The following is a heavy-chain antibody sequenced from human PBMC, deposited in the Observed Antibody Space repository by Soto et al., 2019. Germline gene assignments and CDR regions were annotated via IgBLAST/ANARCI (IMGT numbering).Heavy chain of an antibody. D-gene: IGHD2-15*01. CDR3: ASGDCVGGTCYSLAGSFYYYMDV. J-gene: IGHJ6*03. CDR2: INNDGSVA. V-gene: IGHV3-74*01. Sequence: EVQLVESGGGLVQPGGSLRLSCVATGFTFSNYWMYWVRQAPGEGLVWVSRINNDGSVASYADSVKGRLTISRDNVKNTLYLQMDSLRAEDTAVYYCASGDCVGGTCYSLAGSFYYYMDVWGKGTPVTVFS. CDR1: GFTFSNYW.